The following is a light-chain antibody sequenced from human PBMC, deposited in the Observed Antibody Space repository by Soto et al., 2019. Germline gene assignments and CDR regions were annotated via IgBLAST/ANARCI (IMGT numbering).Light chain of an antibody. Sequence: EIVLTQSPATLSLSPGERATLSCRASQSVSSYLAWYQQKPGQAPRLLIYDASNRATGIPARFSGSGSGTAFTLTSSSLEPEDFAVYYCQQRSNWPPIFTFGPGTKVDSK. CDR3: QQRSNWPPIFT. CDR1: QSVSSY. J-gene: IGKJ3*01. V-gene: IGKV3-11*01. CDR2: DAS.